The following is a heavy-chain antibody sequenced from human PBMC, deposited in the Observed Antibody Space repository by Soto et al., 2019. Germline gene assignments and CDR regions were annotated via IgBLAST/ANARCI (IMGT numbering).Heavy chain of an antibody. CDR3: ARGSVEAAVSQHPFHY. CDR2: IIPIFGTA. J-gene: IGHJ4*02. Sequence: QVQLVQSGAEVKKPGSSVKVSCKASGGTFSSYAISWVRQAPGQGLEWMGGIIPIFGTANYAQKFQGRVTSTGDESRSTADMELGSLRSDDTAVYYWARGSVEAAVSQHPFHYWGQGPLVTVPS. CDR1: GGTFSSYA. D-gene: IGHD6-25*01. V-gene: IGHV1-69*01.